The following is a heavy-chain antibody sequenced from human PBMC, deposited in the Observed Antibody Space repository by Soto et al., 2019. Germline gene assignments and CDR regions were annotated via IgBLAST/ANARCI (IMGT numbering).Heavy chain of an antibody. CDR3: ARDGSGYCSGGSCYAFDI. CDR1: GFTVSSNY. V-gene: IGHV3-66*01. J-gene: IGHJ3*02. D-gene: IGHD2-15*01. CDR2: IYSGGST. Sequence: GGSLRLSCAASGFTVSSNYMSWVRQAPGKGLEWVSVIYSGGSTYYADSVKGRFTISRDNSKNTLYLQMNSLRAEDTAVYYCARDGSGYCSGGSCYAFDIWGQGTMVTVSS.